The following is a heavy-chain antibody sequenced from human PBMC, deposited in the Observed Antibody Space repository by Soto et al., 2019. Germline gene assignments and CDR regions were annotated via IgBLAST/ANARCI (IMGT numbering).Heavy chain of an antibody. V-gene: IGHV3-48*03. CDR3: ARRASR. CDR1: GFTFSSSE. J-gene: IGHJ3*01. CDR2: IHPSGQPI. Sequence: EVQLVESGGGLVQPGGSLRLSCAVSGFTFSSSEMYWVRQAPGKGLEWISYIHPSGQPIFYADSVTGRVTISRDKANNSLFLQMNSLRAEDTAVYYCARRASRWGQGTMVTVSS.